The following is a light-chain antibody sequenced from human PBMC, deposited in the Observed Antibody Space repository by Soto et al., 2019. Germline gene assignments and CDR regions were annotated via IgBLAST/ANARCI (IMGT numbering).Light chain of an antibody. V-gene: IGKV1-5*01. CDR3: QEYNNYWT. Sequence: DIQMTQSPSSVSASVGDRVTITCRASQTISRWLAWYQQKPGNAPRLLIYTASTLESGVPSRFSASGSGTEFTLTISSLHPDDFATYYCQEYNNYWTFGQGTKVDI. J-gene: IGKJ1*01. CDR2: TAS. CDR1: QTISRW.